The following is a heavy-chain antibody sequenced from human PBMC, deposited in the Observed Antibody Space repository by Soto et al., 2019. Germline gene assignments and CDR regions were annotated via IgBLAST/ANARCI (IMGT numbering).Heavy chain of an antibody. J-gene: IGHJ6*02. CDR1: GGTFNNYP. V-gene: IGHV1-69*01. Sequence: QVQLVQSGAEVKKPGSSVKVSCKASGGTFNNYPITWVRQDPGQGLEWMGGSIPIFGTANYAQKFQGRVTISVDESTSTAYMELSSLRSEDTAVYYCARGRGYSGDDHYYYFDMDVWGQGTTVTVSS. CDR3: ARGRGYSGDDHYYYFDMDV. D-gene: IGHD5-12*01. CDR2: SIPIFGTA.